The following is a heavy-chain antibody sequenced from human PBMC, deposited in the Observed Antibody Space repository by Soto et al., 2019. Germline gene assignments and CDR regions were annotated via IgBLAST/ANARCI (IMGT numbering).Heavy chain of an antibody. CDR2: IYYSGST. V-gene: IGHV4-59*01. J-gene: IGHJ5*02. CDR1: GDSISGYY. CDR3: ARDLSHAWFRGVFSP. Sequence: QVQLQESGPGLVKPSETLSLICTVSGDSISGYYWSWIRQPPGKGLEWIGYIYYSGSTNYNLSLRSRVTISVDTSKNQFSLNLSSVTAADTAGYSCARDLSHAWFRGVFSPWGQGTLVTVSS. D-gene: IGHD3-10*01.